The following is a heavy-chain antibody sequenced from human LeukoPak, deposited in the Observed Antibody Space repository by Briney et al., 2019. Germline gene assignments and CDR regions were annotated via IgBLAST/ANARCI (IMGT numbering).Heavy chain of an antibody. V-gene: IGHV3-72*01. CDR2: IRNKANSYST. CDR1: GFTFSDHY. J-gene: IGHJ6*02. D-gene: IGHD3-16*01. Sequence: GGSLRLSCAASGFTFSDHYMDWVRQAPGKGLEWVGRIRNKANSYSTEYAESVKGRFTISRDDSKNSVYLQMNSLKTEDTAVYCCARGGRWAPLDVWGQGTTVTVSS. CDR3: ARGGRWAPLDV.